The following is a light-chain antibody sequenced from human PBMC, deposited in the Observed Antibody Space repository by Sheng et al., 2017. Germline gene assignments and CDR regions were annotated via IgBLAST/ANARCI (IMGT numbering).Light chain of an antibody. J-gene: IGKJ1*01. CDR1: QDISHY. CDR3: QQYNNWWT. V-gene: IGKV1-33*01. CDR2: DAS. Sequence: DIQMTQSPSSLSASVGDRITITCQTSQDISHYLNWYQQKPGKAPKLLIYDASNLETGVPSRFSGSGSGTHFSLAISSLQPEDIATYYCQQYNNWWTFGQGTKVEIK.